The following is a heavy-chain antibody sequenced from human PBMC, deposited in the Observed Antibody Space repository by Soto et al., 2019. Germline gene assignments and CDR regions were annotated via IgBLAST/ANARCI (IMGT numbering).Heavy chain of an antibody. V-gene: IGHV4-31*03. CDR1: GGSISSGGYY. CDR3: AREYGSGFSINWFDP. CDR2: IYYSGST. D-gene: IGHD3-10*01. Sequence: LSLTCTVSGGSISSGGYYWSWIRQHPGRGLEWIGYIYYSGSTYYNPSLKSRVTISVDTSKNQFSLKLSSVTAADTAAYYCAREYGSGFSINWFDPWGQGTLVTVSS. J-gene: IGHJ5*02.